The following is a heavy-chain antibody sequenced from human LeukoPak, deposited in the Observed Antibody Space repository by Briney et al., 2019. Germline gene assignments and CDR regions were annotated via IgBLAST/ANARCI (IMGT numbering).Heavy chain of an antibody. J-gene: IGHJ5*02. CDR3: ARGPQRMLLYNWFDP. V-gene: IGHV4-34*01. Sequence: SETLSLTCAVYGGSFSGYYWSWIRQPPGKGMEWIGEINHSGSTSYNPSLKSRVTISVDTSKNQFSLKLSSVTAADTAVYYCARGPQRMLLYNWFDPWGQGTLVTVSS. CDR2: INHSGST. D-gene: IGHD2-8*01. CDR1: GGSFSGYY.